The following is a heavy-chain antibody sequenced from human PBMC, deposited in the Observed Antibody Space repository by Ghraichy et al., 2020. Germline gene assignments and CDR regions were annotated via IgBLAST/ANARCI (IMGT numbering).Heavy chain of an antibody. CDR1: GFTFSDYW. Sequence: GGSLRLSCAASGFTFSDYWMHWVRQAPGKGLVWVSRINSDGSSTIYADSVKGRFTISRDNAKNTLYLQMNSLRAEDTAVYYCARDFGGIAVAGRRFDYWGQGTLVTVSS. CDR2: INSDGSST. D-gene: IGHD6-19*01. V-gene: IGHV3-74*01. J-gene: IGHJ4*02. CDR3: ARDFGGIAVAGRRFDY.